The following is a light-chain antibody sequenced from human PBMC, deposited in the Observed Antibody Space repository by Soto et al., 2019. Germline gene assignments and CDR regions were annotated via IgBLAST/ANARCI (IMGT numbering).Light chain of an antibody. CDR2: EAS. CDR3: QPSYNWPAT. Sequence: EIVMTRSPATLSLSPGERATLSCRASQSVGSYLSWYQQKPGQAPRLLIYEASNRATGIPARFSGRGSGTDFTITISSLEPEDFAVYYCQPSYNWPATFGLGTKLEIK. J-gene: IGKJ2*01. CDR1: QSVGSY. V-gene: IGKV3-11*01.